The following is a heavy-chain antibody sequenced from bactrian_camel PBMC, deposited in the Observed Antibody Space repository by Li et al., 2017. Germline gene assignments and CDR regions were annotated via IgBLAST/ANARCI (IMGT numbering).Heavy chain of an antibody. V-gene: IGHV3S6*01. D-gene: IGHD1*01. J-gene: IGHJ4*01. CDR2: IYDDRSLT. CDR3: AARAGQGEYCTDAWQYDS. Sequence: HVQLVESGGGSVQVGGSLRLSCAVSAYSCLAWFRQAPGKEREGVAGIYDDRSLTYYADSVKGRFTISRDVARNLLYLQMDNLKPEDTAMYYCAARAGQGEYCTDAWQYDSWGQGTQVTVS. CDR1: AYSC.